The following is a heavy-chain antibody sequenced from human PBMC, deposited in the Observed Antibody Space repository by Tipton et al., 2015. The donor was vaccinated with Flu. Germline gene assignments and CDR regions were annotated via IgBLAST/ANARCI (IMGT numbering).Heavy chain of an antibody. V-gene: IGHV3-11*01. J-gene: IGHJ4*02. Sequence: CAASGFTFSDYYMNWIRQAPGKGLEWLSYISSSGSTIYYADSVKGRFTISRDNAKNSVYLQMNSLRAEDTAVYYCARGGGYRGYDPYFDYWGQGTLVTVSS. CDR2: ISSSGSTI. D-gene: IGHD5-12*01. CDR1: GFTFSDYY. CDR3: ARGGGYRGYDPYFDY.